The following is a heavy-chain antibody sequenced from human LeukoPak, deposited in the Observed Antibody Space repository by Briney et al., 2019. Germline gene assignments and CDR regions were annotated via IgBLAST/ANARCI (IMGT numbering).Heavy chain of an antibody. CDR2: ISYDGSNE. V-gene: IGHV3-30*03. Sequence: GGSLRLSCAASGFTFSSYGMHWVRQAPGKGLEWVAVISYDGSNEYYADSVKGRFTISRDNSKNTLYLQMNSLRAEDTAVYYCAVEMATIGGFDYWGQGTLVTVSS. CDR3: AVEMATIGGFDY. D-gene: IGHD5-24*01. CDR1: GFTFSSYG. J-gene: IGHJ4*02.